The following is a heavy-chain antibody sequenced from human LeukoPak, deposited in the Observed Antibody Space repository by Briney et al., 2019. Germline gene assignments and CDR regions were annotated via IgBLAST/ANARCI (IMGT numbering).Heavy chain of an antibody. Sequence: GGSLRLSCAASGFTFSSYAMSWVRQAPGKGLEWVSAISGSGGSTYYADSVKGRFTISRDNSKNTLYLQMNSLRAEDTALYYCARDGSSDYGGAFDIWGQGTMVTVSP. J-gene: IGHJ3*02. CDR1: GFTFSSYA. CDR3: ARDGSSDYGGAFDI. D-gene: IGHD4-17*01. CDR2: ISGSGGST. V-gene: IGHV3-23*01.